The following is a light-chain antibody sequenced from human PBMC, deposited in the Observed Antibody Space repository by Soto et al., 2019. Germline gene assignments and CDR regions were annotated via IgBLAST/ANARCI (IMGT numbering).Light chain of an antibody. CDR3: QQYDNLGIT. CDR1: QDINKN. V-gene: IGKV1-33*01. CDR2: DAS. Sequence: DIQRAYSSWSLSASLGERVTITCQASQDINKNLIWYQQKPGKAPKLLIYDASDLETGVPSRFSGSGSGTGFTFTISSLQPQDFATYYCQQYDNLGITFGQGTRLEIK. J-gene: IGKJ5*01.